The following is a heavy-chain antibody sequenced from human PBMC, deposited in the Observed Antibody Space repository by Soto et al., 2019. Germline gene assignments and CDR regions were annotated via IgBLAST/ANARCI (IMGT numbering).Heavy chain of an antibody. CDR3: ARANPKYSSSSGMDV. D-gene: IGHD6-6*01. CDR2: INHSGST. J-gene: IGHJ6*02. Sequence: QVQLQQWGAGLLKPSETLSLTCAVYGGSFSGYYWSWIRQPPGKGLEWIGEINHSGSTNYNPSLKSRVTISVDTSKNQFSLKLCSVTAADTAVYYCARANPKYSSSSGMDVWGQGTTVTVSS. CDR1: GGSFSGYY. V-gene: IGHV4-34*01.